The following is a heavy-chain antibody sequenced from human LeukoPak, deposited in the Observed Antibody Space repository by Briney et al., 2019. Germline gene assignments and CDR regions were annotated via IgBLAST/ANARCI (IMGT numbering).Heavy chain of an antibody. J-gene: IGHJ4*02. Sequence: GGSLRLSCAASGFTFSSYAMSWVRQAPGKGLEWVSAISGSGGSTYYADSVKGRFTISRDNSKNTLYLQMNSLRAEDTAVYYCAKEGVGDDYVWGSYRYILNYFDYWGQGTLVTVSS. CDR1: GFTFSSYA. CDR3: AKEGVGDDYVWGSYRYILNYFDY. D-gene: IGHD3-16*02. CDR2: ISGSGGST. V-gene: IGHV3-23*01.